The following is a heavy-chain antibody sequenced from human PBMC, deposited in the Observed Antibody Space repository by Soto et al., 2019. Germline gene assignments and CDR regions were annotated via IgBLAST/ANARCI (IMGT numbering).Heavy chain of an antibody. J-gene: IGHJ4*02. V-gene: IGHV1-69*13. CDR3: ARAVMSGSYYFGYDY. CDR2: IIPIFGTA. D-gene: IGHD1-26*01. CDR1: GGTFSSYA. Sequence: GASVKVSCKASGGTFSSYAISWVRQAPGQGLEWMGGIIPIFGTANYAQKFQGRVTITADESTSTAYMELSSLRSEDTAVYYCARAVMSGSYYFGYDYWGQGTLVTVSS.